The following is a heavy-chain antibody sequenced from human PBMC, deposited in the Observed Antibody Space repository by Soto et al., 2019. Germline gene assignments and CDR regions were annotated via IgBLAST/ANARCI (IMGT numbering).Heavy chain of an antibody. CDR2: IIPIFGTA. V-gene: IGHV1-69*13. CDR1: GGTFNSYA. D-gene: IGHD6-13*01. CDR3: ARGVFGGIAAAGTVPYYYGMDV. Sequence: SVKVSCKASGGTFNSYAISWARQATGQGLEWMGGIIPIFGTANYAQKFQGRVTITADESTSTAYMELSSLRSEDTAVYYCARGVFGGIAAAGTVPYYYGMDVWGQGTTVTVSS. J-gene: IGHJ6*02.